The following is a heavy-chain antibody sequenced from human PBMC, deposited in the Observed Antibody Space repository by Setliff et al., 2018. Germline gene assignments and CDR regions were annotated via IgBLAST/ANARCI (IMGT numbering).Heavy chain of an antibody. V-gene: IGHV4-4*08. CDR1: GDSINENH. J-gene: IGHJ5*01. CDR3: ARARYCSGGRCYWTWLDS. D-gene: IGHD2-15*01. Sequence: SETLSLTCNVSGDSINENHWTWIRQPPGKGLEWIGRIYNSGTTNYNPSLKSRVTISADTSNNSFSLNLFSVTAADTAVYYCARARYCSGGRCYWTWLDSWAQGTLVTVSS. CDR2: IYNSGTT.